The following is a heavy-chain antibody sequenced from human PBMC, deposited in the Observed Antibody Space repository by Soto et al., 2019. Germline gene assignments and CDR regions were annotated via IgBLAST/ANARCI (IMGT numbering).Heavy chain of an antibody. D-gene: IGHD1-26*01. CDR1: GGSISSGGYY. V-gene: IGHV4-31*03. J-gene: IGHJ4*01. CDR3: AREGGIVGATAADY. Sequence: QVQLQESGPGLVKPSQTLSLTCTVSGGSISSGGYYWSWIRQHPRKGLEWIGYIYYSGSTYYNPSLKSRVTISGDTSKNQCSLKLSSVTAADTAVYYCAREGGIVGATAADYWGHGTLVTVSS. CDR2: IYYSGST.